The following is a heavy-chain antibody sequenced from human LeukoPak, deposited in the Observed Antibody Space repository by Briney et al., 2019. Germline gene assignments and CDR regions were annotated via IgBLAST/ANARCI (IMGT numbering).Heavy chain of an antibody. V-gene: IGHV4-59*08. J-gene: IGHJ4*02. CDR3: ARLDRNGYNFLDY. CDR2: IYYSGSS. CDR1: GGSISNYY. D-gene: IGHD5-24*01. Sequence: SETLSLTCTVSGGSISNYYWAWIRQPPGQGLEWIGYIYYSGSSNYNPSLKSRMTISVDTSMNQFSLRLSSVTAAYTAVYYCARLDRNGYNFLDYWGQGTLVTVSS.